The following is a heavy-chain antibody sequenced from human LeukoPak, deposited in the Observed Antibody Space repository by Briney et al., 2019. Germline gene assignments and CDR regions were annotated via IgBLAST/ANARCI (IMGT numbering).Heavy chain of an antibody. CDR1: GFTFSSYE. D-gene: IGHD4-11*01. J-gene: IGHJ4*02. V-gene: IGHV3-48*03. Sequence: GESLRLSCAASGFTFSSYEMNWVRQAPGKGLEWVSYISSSGSTIYCAGSVKGRFTISRDNAKNSLYLQMNSLRAEDSAVYYCASSTRTRLQPDYWGQGTLVTVSS. CDR3: ASSTRTRLQPDY. CDR2: ISSSGSTI.